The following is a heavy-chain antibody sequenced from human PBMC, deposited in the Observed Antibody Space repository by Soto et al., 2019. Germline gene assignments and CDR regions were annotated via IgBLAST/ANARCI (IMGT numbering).Heavy chain of an antibody. J-gene: IGHJ5*02. CDR1: GGSISSYY. Sequence: PSETLSLTCTVSGGSISSYYWSWIRQPPGKGLEWIGYIYYSGSTNYNPSLKSRVTISVDTSKNQFSLKLSSVTAADTAVYYCARTSRIAAAYWFDPWGQGTLVTVS. V-gene: IGHV4-59*08. CDR3: ARTSRIAAAYWFDP. CDR2: IYYSGST. D-gene: IGHD6-13*01.